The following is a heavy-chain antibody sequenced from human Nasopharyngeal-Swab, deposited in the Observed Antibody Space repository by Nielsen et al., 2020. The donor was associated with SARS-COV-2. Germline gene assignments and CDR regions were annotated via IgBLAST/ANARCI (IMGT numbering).Heavy chain of an antibody. Sequence: GESLKISCAASGFTFSDYYMSWIRQAPGKGLEWVSYISSSGSTIYYADSAKGRFTISRDNAKNSLYLQMNSLRAEDTAVYYCARAREKVGATNYWGQGTLVTVSS. CDR3: ARAREKVGATNY. J-gene: IGHJ4*02. D-gene: IGHD1-26*01. CDR2: ISSSGSTI. CDR1: GFTFSDYY. V-gene: IGHV3-11*01.